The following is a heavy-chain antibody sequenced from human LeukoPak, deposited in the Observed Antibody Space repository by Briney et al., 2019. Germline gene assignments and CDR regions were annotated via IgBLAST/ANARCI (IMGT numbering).Heavy chain of an antibody. CDR3: ARDSVRGFVVVTANAFDI. Sequence: PSETLSLTCTVSGGSISSGSYYWSWIRQPAGKGLEWIGRIYTSGSTNYNPSLKSRVTISVDTSNNQFSLKLSSVTAADTAVYYCARDSVRGFVVVTANAFDIRGQGTMVTVSS. J-gene: IGHJ3*02. D-gene: IGHD2-21*02. CDR1: GGSISSGSYY. CDR2: IYTSGST. V-gene: IGHV4-61*02.